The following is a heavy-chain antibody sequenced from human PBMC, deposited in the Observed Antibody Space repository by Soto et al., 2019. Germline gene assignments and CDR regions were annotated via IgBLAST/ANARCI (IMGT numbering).Heavy chain of an antibody. J-gene: IGHJ6*02. D-gene: IGHD1-26*01. V-gene: IGHV3-33*01. CDR2: IWYDGSNK. Sequence: PGGSLRLSCAASGFTFSSYGMHWVRQAPGKGLEWVAVIWYDGSNKYYADSVKGRFTISRDNSKNTLYLQMNSLRAEDTAVYYCARDGYSGSSRPYYCYGMDVWGQGTTVTVSS. CDR3: ARDGYSGSSRPYYCYGMDV. CDR1: GFTFSSYG.